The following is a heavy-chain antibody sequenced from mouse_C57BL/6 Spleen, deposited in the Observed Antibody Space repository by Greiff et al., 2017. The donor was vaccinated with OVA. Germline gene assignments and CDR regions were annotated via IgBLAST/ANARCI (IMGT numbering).Heavy chain of an antibody. V-gene: IGHV3-6*01. J-gene: IGHJ1*03. CDR3: ARDALLITTVVEGYFDV. D-gene: IGHD1-1*01. CDR1: GYSITSGYY. Sequence: EVKLVESGPGLVKPSQSLSLTCSVTGYSITSGYYWNWIRQFPGNKLEWMGYISYDGSNNYNPSLKNRISITRDTSKNQFFLKLNSVTTEDTATYYCARDALLITTVVEGYFDVWGTGTTVTVSS. CDR2: ISYDGSN.